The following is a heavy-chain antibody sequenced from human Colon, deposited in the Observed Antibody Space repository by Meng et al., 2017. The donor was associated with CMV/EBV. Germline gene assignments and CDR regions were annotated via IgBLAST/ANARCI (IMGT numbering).Heavy chain of an antibody. Sequence: QLHLAGSGPGLVKPSETLSLTCTVSGGSFTSNSYFWGWIRQPPGKGLEYIGSIYNSGSAYYNPSLKSRVTISLDTSKNQFSLKLSSVTAADTAMYYCARVVLNFFDYWGQGTLVTVSS. CDR2: IYNSGSA. CDR1: GGSFTSNSYF. D-gene: IGHD3-10*02. V-gene: IGHV4-39*07. CDR3: ARVVLNFFDY. J-gene: IGHJ4*02.